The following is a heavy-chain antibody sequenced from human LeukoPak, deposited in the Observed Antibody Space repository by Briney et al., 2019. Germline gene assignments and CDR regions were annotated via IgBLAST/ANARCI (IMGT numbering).Heavy chain of an antibody. CDR2: IKQDGSEK. CDR3: AREGSSGYYTGYFDY. J-gene: IGHJ4*02. CDR1: GFTFSSYW. V-gene: IGHV3-7*01. Sequence: PGGSLTLSCAASGFTFSSYWMSWVRQAPGKGLEWVANIKQDGSEKYYVDSVKGRFTISRDNAKNSLYLRMNSLRAEDTAVYYCAREGSSGYYTGYFDYWGQGTLVTVSS. D-gene: IGHD3-22*01.